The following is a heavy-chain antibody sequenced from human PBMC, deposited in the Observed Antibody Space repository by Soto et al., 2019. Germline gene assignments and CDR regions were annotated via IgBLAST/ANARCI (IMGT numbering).Heavy chain of an antibody. V-gene: IGHV3-7*03. Sequence: GGSLRLSCAASGFTFNSYWMSWVRQAPGKGLEWVANIKQDGSEKYYVDSVKDRFTISRDNAKNSLYLQMNSLRAEDTAVYYCARGGSRSGSNPYYYYGMDVWGQGTTVTVSS. CDR1: GFTFNSYW. CDR3: ARGGSRSGSNPYYYYGMDV. J-gene: IGHJ6*02. D-gene: IGHD1-26*01. CDR2: IKQDGSEK.